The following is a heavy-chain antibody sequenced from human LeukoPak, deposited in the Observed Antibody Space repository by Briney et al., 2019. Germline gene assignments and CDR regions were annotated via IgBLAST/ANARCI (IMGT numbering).Heavy chain of an antibody. CDR3: ARLTPTTLSLYYYYMDV. Sequence: SETLSLTCAVSGGSISSSNWWSWVRQPPGKGLEWIGRIFHTGTTDYKTSLKGRVTISVDKSKNQFSLKLTSVTAADTAVYYCARLTPTTLSLYYYYMDVWGKGTTVTVSS. CDR2: IFHTGTT. J-gene: IGHJ6*03. CDR1: GGSISSSNW. V-gene: IGHV4-4*02. D-gene: IGHD2/OR15-2a*01.